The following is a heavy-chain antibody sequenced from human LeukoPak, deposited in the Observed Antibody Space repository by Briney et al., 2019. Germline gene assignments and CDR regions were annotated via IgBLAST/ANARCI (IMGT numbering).Heavy chain of an antibody. CDR3: AKPPPPPPRFPGYCSNTSCYTGDLYYFDY. J-gene: IGHJ4*02. CDR1: GFTFSSYA. V-gene: IGHV3-30*04. D-gene: IGHD2-2*02. CDR2: ISYDGSNK. Sequence: PGRSLRLSCAASGFTFSSYAMHWVRQAPGKGLEWVAVISYDGSNKYYADSVKGRFTISRDNSKNTLYLQMNSLRAEDTAVYYCAKPPPPPPRFPGYCSNTSCYTGDLYYFDYWGQGTLVTVSS.